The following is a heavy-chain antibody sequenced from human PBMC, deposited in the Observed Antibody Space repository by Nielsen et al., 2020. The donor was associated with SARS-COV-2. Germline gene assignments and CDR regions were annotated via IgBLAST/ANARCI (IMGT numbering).Heavy chain of an antibody. CDR1: RFPFSSFA. D-gene: IGHD1-26*01. J-gene: IGHJ3*02. Sequence: GGSLRLSCAASRFPFSSFAMHWVRQAPGKGLEWVAVISFDGSDEYSADSVKGRFTISRDNAKNTLYLQMTSLRTEDTAVYYCAREDSWELLRTYDALDIWGQGTMVSVSS. CDR2: ISFDGSDE. CDR3: AREDSWELLRTYDALDI. V-gene: IGHV3-30-3*01.